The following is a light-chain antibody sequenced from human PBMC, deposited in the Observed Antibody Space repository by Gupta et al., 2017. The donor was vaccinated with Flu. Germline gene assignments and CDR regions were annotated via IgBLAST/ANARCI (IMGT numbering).Light chain of an antibody. CDR1: SLRGDY. V-gene: IGLV3-19*01. J-gene: IGLJ2*01. Sequence: EHTGRMARGVVSLRGDYRGGYQQKPGQAPVLFIYGYKTRHSGFPDRFSGSSSENTASMTITGAQADDVGDYYCNSRNRSVNDVVFGGGTKLTVL. CDR3: NSRNRSVNDVV. CDR2: GYK.